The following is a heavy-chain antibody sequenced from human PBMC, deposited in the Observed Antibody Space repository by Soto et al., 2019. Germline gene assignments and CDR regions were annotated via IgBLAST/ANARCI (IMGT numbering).Heavy chain of an antibody. V-gene: IGHV4-30-4*01. CDR3: ARAKGIPTVTTPWLDH. Sequence: QVQLQESGPGLVKPSQTLSLTCIVSGGSISSGDYYWSWVRQPPGKGLEWIGYIYYSGSTYYNPSLMHRLTISADTSKSEFHLKLSSVTDEDTDVYYCARAKGIPTVTTPWLDHWGQGTLLPVSS. CDR1: GGSISSGDYY. CDR2: IYYSGST. D-gene: IGHD4-17*01. J-gene: IGHJ5*02.